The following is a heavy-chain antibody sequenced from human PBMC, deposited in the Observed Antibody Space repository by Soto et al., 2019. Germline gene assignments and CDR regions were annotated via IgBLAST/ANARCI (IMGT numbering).Heavy chain of an antibody. CDR2: IKQDGREK. J-gene: IGHJ4*02. Sequence: GGSLRLSCAASGFTFSGYWMSWVRQAPGKGLEWVANIKQDGREKYYVDSVKGRFSVSRDNAKNSLYVQMNSLRAEDTAVYYCARVAARQAVDYWGQGTLVTVSS. V-gene: IGHV3-7*05. D-gene: IGHD6-6*01. CDR3: ARVAARQAVDY. CDR1: GFTFSGYW.